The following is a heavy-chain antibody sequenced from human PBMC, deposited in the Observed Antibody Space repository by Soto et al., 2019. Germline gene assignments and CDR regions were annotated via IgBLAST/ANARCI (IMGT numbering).Heavy chain of an antibody. J-gene: IGHJ4*02. CDR3: ARAEDYDFWSGPPKYFDN. CDR1: GFTFRSYW. Sequence: GGSLRLSCATPGFTFRSYWMTWVRQAPGKGPEWVANIKPDGSEKQYVDSVKGRFTVSRDNAKKSLDLQMNSLRVEDTAVYYCARAEDYDFWSGPPKYFDNWGQGTQVTVSS. V-gene: IGHV3-7*03. D-gene: IGHD3-3*01. CDR2: IKPDGSEK.